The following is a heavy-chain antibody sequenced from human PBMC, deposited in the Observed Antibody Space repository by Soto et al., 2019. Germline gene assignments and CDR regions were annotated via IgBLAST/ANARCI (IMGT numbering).Heavy chain of an antibody. V-gene: IGHV4-39*01. CDR3: ARHVVLLWFGELFSNYFDY. CDR1: GGSISSSSYY. D-gene: IGHD3-10*01. Sequence: SETLSLTCTVSGGSISSSSYYWGWIRQPPGKGLEWIGSIYYSGSTYYNPSLKSRVTISVDTSKNQFSLKLSSVTAADTAVYYCARHVVLLWFGELFSNYFDYWGQGTQVTSPQ. J-gene: IGHJ4*02. CDR2: IYYSGST.